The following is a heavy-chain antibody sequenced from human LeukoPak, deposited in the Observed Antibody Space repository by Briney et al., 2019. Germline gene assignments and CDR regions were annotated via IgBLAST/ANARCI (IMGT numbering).Heavy chain of an antibody. J-gene: IGHJ5*02. D-gene: IGHD3-3*01. CDR2: IKQDGSEK. CDR3: ARAPVGEWLNWFDP. V-gene: IGHV3-7*01. CDR1: GFTFSSYW. Sequence: GGSLRLSCAASGFTFSSYWMSWVRQAPGKGLEWVANIKQDGSEKYYVDSVKGRFTISRDNAKNSLYLQMNSLRAEDTAVYYCARAPVGEWLNWFDPWGQGTLVTVSS.